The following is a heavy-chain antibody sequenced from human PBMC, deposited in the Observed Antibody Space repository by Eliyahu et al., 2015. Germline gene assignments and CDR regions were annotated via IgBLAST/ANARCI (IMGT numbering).Heavy chain of an antibody. Sequence: QVQLVQSGAXXKKPGASVKVSXKXSGYXFXSXXMXLGVAQAPGQRLEWMGWINAGNGNTKYSQKFQGRVTITRDTSASTAYMELSSLRSEDTAVYYCARXNPGYSSSWAPDAFDIWGQGTMVTVSS. D-gene: IGHD6-13*01. J-gene: IGHJ3*02. CDR2: INAGNGNT. V-gene: IGHV1-3*01. CDR3: ARXNPGYSSSWAPDAFDI. CDR1: GYXFXSXX.